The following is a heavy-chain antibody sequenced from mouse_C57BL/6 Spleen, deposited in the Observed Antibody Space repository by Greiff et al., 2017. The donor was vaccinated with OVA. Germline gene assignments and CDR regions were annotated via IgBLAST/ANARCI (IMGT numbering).Heavy chain of an antibody. V-gene: IGHV1-19*01. CDR2: INPYNGGT. J-gene: IGHJ2*01. CDR1: GYTFTDSY. Sequence: VQLQQSGPVLVKPGASVKMSCKASGYTFTDSYMNWVKQSHGKSLEWFGVINPYNGGTSYNQKFKGKATLTVDKSSSTAYMELNSLTSEDSAVYYCASSTLYYFDYWGQGTTLTVSS. CDR3: ASSTLYYFDY.